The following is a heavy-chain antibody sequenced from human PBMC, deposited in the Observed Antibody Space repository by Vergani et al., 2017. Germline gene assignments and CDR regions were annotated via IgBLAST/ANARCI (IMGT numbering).Heavy chain of an antibody. V-gene: IGHV3-15*01. CDR1: GFTFSNAW. Sequence: EAQLVESGGGLVKPGGSLRLSCAASGFTFSNAWMSWVRQAPGKGLEWVGRIKSKTDGGTTDYAAPVKGRFTISRDDSKNTLYLQMNSLKTEDTAVYYCTTNQQWLVRADYWGQGTLVTVSS. J-gene: IGHJ4*02. CDR2: IKSKTDGGTT. CDR3: TTNQQWLVRADY. D-gene: IGHD6-19*01.